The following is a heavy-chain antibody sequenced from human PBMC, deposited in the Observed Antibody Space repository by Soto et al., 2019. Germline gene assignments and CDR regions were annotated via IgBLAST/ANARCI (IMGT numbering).Heavy chain of an antibody. D-gene: IGHD3-22*01. V-gene: IGHV3-23*01. CDR2: ISGSGGTT. CDR3: AKDSGVRSSFYYEGIDY. J-gene: IGHJ4*02. Sequence: GGSLRLSCAASGFTFSSYTMSWVRQAPGKGLEWVSSISGSGGTTYSAGSVKGRFTISRDNSKNTLSLQMNSLRVEDTAVYYCAKDSGVRSSFYYEGIDYWGQGTPVTVSS. CDR1: GFTFSSYT.